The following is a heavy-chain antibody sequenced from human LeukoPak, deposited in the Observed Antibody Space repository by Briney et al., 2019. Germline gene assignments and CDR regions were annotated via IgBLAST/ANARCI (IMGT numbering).Heavy chain of an antibody. CDR2: INPNSGGT. J-gene: IGHJ5*02. V-gene: IGHV1-2*02. Sequence: ASVKVSCKASGYTFTGYYMHWVRQAPGQGLEWMGWINPNSGGTNYAQKFQGRVTMTRDTSISTAYMELSRLRSDDTAVYYCASDMYYDILTGLKRNWFDPWGQGTLVTVSS. D-gene: IGHD3-9*01. CDR1: GYTFTGYY. CDR3: ASDMYYDILTGLKRNWFDP.